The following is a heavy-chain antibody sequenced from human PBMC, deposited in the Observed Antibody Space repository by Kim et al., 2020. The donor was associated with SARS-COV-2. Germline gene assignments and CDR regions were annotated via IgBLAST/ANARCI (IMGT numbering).Heavy chain of an antibody. CDR3: ARDGYDIFFDY. Sequence: SETLSLTCTVSGVSVSSSHYYWSWIRQPPGKGLEWIGFISHSGVTLYNPSLESRVSISIDTSKNQISLKLSSVSDADTAVYYCARDGYDIFFDYWGQGTLVTVSS. CDR2: ISHSGVT. D-gene: IGHD3-9*01. V-gene: IGHV4-30-4*01. J-gene: IGHJ4*02. CDR1: GVSVSSSHYY.